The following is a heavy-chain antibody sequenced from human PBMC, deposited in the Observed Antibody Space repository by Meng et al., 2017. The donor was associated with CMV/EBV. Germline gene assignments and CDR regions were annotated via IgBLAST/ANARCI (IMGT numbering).Heavy chain of an antibody. CDR3: AKGVHDFWSGYYLY. CDR1: GFTFSSYG. Sequence: GESLKISCAASGFTFSSYGMHWVRQAPGKGLEWVSAISGSGGSTYYADSVKGRFTISRDNSKNTLYLQMNSLRAEDTAVYYCAKGVHDFWSGYYLYWGQGTLVTVSS. V-gene: IGHV3-23*01. J-gene: IGHJ4*02. D-gene: IGHD3-3*01. CDR2: ISGSGGST.